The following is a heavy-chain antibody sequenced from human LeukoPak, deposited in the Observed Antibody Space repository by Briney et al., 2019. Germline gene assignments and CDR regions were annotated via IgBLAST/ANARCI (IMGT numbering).Heavy chain of an antibody. Sequence: ASVKVSCKTSGYTFTNYGISWVRQAPGQGLEWMGWVSGYNGNTKYVEKIQGRVTMTTDTSTRTAYMELRSLKSEDTAVYYCAREGAFGELSPYYFDYWGQGTLVTVSS. J-gene: IGHJ4*02. CDR2: VSGYNGNT. V-gene: IGHV1-18*01. CDR3: AREGAFGELSPYYFDY. D-gene: IGHD3-10*01. CDR1: GYTFTNYG.